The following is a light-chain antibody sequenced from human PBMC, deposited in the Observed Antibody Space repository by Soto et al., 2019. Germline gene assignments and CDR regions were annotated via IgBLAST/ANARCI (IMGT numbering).Light chain of an antibody. CDR1: QSVSSRY. Sequence: IVLTQSPGTLSLSPGERATLSCRASQSVSSRYLAWYQQTPGQALRLLIYDASNRATGIPARFSGSGSGTDFTLTISSLEPEDFAVYYCQQRSNWPPITFGQGTRLAIK. V-gene: IGKV3-11*01. CDR3: QQRSNWPPIT. J-gene: IGKJ5*01. CDR2: DAS.